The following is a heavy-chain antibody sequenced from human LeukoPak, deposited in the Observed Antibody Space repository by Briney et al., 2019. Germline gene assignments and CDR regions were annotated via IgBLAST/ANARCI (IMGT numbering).Heavy chain of an antibody. J-gene: IGHJ4*02. CDR3: ARGDIYWDY. CDR2: IHPNSGGT. D-gene: IGHD2-15*01. Sequence: ASVKVSCKASGYTFTAYYVHWVRQAPGRGLEWMGWIHPNSGGTKYAQNFQGRVTMTRDTSSSTAYMELSSLRSDDTAVYYCARGDIYWDYWGQGTQVTVSS. V-gene: IGHV1-2*02. CDR1: GYTFTAYY.